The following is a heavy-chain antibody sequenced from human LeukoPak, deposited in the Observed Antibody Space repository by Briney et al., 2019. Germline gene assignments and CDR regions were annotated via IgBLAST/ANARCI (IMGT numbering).Heavy chain of an antibody. V-gene: IGHV3-74*01. D-gene: IGHD1-7*01. CDR1: GFTFSSYW. CDR3: ARDWNSGIHFDY. J-gene: IGHJ4*02. CDR2: INSDGSTT. Sequence: PGGSLRLSCAASGFTFSSYWMNWVRQAPGKGLVWVSRINSDGSTTSYADSVKGRFTISRDNARNTLYLQMNSLRAEDTAVYYCARDWNSGIHFDYWGQGTLVTVSS.